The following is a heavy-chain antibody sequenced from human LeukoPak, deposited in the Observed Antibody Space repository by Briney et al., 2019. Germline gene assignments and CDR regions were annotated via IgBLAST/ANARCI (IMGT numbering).Heavy chain of an antibody. J-gene: IGHJ4*02. CDR3: ARGYGYNPIDY. D-gene: IGHD5-24*01. CDR2: IYHSGST. Sequence: SETLSLTCTVSGGSISSGGYYWSWIRQPPGKGLEWIGYIYHSGSTYYNPSLKSRVTISVDRSKNQFSLKLSSVTAADTAVYYCARGYGYNPIDYWGLGTLVTVSS. CDR1: GGSISSGGYY. V-gene: IGHV4-30-2*01.